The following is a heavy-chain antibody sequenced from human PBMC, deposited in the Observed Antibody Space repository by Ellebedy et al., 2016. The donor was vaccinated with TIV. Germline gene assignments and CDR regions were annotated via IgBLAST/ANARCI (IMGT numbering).Heavy chain of an antibody. V-gene: IGHV3-53*01. J-gene: IGHJ4*02. CDR1: GFTVSINY. CDR2: IYSGGDT. CDR3: ARMARGVHPPDY. Sequence: GGSLRLSXEVPGFTVSINYMSWVRQAPGKGPERVSVIYSGGDTYYADSVEGRFTISRDTSKNTLYLQMNSLRADDTAVYYCARMARGVHPPDYWGQGTLVTVSS. D-gene: IGHD3-10*01.